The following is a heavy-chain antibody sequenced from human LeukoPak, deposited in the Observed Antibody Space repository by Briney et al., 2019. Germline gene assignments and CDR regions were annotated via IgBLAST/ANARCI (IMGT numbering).Heavy chain of an antibody. CDR2: IDTDGTTT. Sequence: PGGSLRLSCVVSGFTFSNYWMHWVRQTPGKGLVWVSRIDTDGTTTRYADSVKGRFTISRDNSKNTLYLQMNSLRAEDTAVYYCARDYGDYYDFDYWGQGTLVTVSS. D-gene: IGHD4-17*01. CDR1: GFTFSNYW. J-gene: IGHJ4*02. CDR3: ARDYGDYYDFDY. V-gene: IGHV3-74*01.